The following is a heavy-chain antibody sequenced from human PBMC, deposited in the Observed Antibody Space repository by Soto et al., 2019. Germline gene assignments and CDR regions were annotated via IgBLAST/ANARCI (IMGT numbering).Heavy chain of an antibody. J-gene: IGHJ1*01. CDR3: ARPLTTVAAGGPEYFQH. Sequence: QVQLVESGGGVVQPGRSLRLSCAASGFTFSNYGMHWVRQAPGKGLEWVAVIWYDGSNKYYADSVKGRFTISRDNSKNXXYLQMNSLRAEDTGVYYCARPLTTVAAGGPEYFQHWGQGTLVTVSS. CDR2: IWYDGSNK. CDR1: GFTFSNYG. V-gene: IGHV3-33*01. D-gene: IGHD6-13*01.